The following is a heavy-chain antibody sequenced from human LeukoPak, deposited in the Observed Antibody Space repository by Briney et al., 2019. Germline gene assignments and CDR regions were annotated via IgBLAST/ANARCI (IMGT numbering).Heavy chain of an antibody. J-gene: IGHJ4*02. CDR2: IYSTGNT. V-gene: IGHV4-4*09. D-gene: IGHD3/OR15-3a*01. CDR1: GDSIRSYH. CDR3: ARRTGFDLFDY. Sequence: PSETLSLTCTVSGDSIRSYHWGWIRRSPGKGLEWIGYIYSTGNTNYNPSLESRVIISVDTSKNQFSLRLTSVTAADTALYFCARRTGFDLFDYWGQGTLVTVSS.